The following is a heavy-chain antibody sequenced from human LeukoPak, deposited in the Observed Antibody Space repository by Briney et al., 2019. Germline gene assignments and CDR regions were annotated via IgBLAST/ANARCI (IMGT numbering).Heavy chain of an antibody. Sequence: PSETLPLTCTVSGGSISSSSYYWGWIRQPPGKGLEWIGSIYYSGSTYYNPSLKSRVTISVDTSKNQFSLKLSSVTAADTAVYYCARAARYSSSSRTFDYWGQGTLVTVSS. D-gene: IGHD6-13*01. CDR3: ARAARYSSSSRTFDY. V-gene: IGHV4-39*01. CDR2: IYYSGST. J-gene: IGHJ4*02. CDR1: GGSISSSSYY.